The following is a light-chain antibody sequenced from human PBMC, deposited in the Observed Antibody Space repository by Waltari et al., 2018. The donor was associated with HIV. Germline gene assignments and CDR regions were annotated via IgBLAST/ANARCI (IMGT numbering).Light chain of an antibody. J-gene: IGKJ5*01. CDR1: QDVSTW. Sequence: DIQMTQSPSSVSASVGDRVTFTCRASQDVSTWLAWYQQKPGNAPKLLIYAASRLQTGVPSWFSGRGSGTDFTLTINSLQPEDFATYYCQQADSFPFTFGQGTRLEIK. CDR2: AAS. V-gene: IGKV1-12*02. CDR3: QQADSFPFT.